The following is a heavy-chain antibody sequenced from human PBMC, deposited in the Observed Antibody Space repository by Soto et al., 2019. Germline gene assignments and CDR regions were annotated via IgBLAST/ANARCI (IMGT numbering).Heavy chain of an antibody. J-gene: IGHJ3*02. CDR3: AKDLYDSSGYYCVAGAFNI. CDR1: GFTFSSYA. Sequence: HPGGSLRLSCAASGFTFSSYAMSWVRQAPGKGLEWVSAISGSGGSTYYADSVKGRFTISRDNSKNTLYLQMNSLRAEDTAVYYCAKDLYDSSGYYCVAGAFNIWDQGTMVIVSS. V-gene: IGHV3-23*01. D-gene: IGHD3-22*01. CDR2: ISGSGGST.